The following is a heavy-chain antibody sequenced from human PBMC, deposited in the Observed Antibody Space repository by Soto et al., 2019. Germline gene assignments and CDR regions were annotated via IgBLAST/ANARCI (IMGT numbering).Heavy chain of an antibody. CDR1: GGSISSGGYY. V-gene: IGHV4-31*03. CDR2: IYYSGST. CDR3: ARVRGYSYKNNWFDP. Sequence: SETLSLTCTVSGGSISSGGYYWRWIRQHPGKGLEWIGYIYYSGSTYYSPSLKSRVTISVDTSKNQFSLKLSSVTAADTAVYYCARVRGYSYKNNWFDPWGQGTLVTVSS. D-gene: IGHD5-18*01. J-gene: IGHJ5*02.